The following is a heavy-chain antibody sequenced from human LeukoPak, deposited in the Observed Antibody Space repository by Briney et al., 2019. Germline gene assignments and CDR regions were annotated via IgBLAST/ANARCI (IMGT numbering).Heavy chain of an antibody. D-gene: IGHD2-2*01. CDR3: ARVRYCSSTSCYLPYYYGMDV. Sequence: SETLSLTCTVSGGSISSYYWSWIRQPPGKGLEWIGYIYYSGSTYYNPSLKSRVTISVDTSKNQFSLKLSSVTAADTAVYYCARVRYCSSTSCYLPYYYGMDVWGQGTTVTVSS. J-gene: IGHJ6*02. CDR2: IYYSGST. V-gene: IGHV4-59*04. CDR1: GGSISSYY.